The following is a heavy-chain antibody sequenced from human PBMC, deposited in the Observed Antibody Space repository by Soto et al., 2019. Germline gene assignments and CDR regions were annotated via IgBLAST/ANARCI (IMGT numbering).Heavy chain of an antibody. V-gene: IGHV3-23*01. CDR3: AKAISGYNAPLDH. D-gene: IGHD1-20*01. J-gene: IGHJ4*02. CDR1: GFTFSSYA. CDR2: ISGSGRST. Sequence: EVQMLESGGGLVQPGGSLRLSCAASGFTFSSYAMNWVRQAPGKGLEWVSVISGSGRSTYYADSVKGRFTISRDNSKNTLYVQMNRLRAEDTGVYYCAKAISGYNAPLDHWGQGTRVTVSS.